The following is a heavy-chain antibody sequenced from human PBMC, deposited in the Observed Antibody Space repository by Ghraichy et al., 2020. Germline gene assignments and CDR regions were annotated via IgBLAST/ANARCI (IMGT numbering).Heavy chain of an antibody. D-gene: IGHD3-10*01. CDR2: IYHTGST. J-gene: IGHJ6*02. V-gene: IGHV4-4*02. CDR3: ARDMRYYGSGNYLLHGMDV. Sequence: SETLSLTCTVSGGSISNSNWWSWVRQPPGKGLEWIGDIYHTGSTDFNPSLKSRVTISVDKSKNHFSLKVTSVTAADTAVYYCARDMRYYGSGNYLLHGMDVWGQGTTVTVSS. CDR1: GGSISNSNW.